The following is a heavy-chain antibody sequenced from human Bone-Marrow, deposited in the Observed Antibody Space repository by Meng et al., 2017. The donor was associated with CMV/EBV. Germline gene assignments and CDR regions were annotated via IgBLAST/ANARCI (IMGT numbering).Heavy chain of an antibody. Sequence: SETLSLTCTVSGGSISSGGYYWGWIRQHPGKGLEWIGYIYYSGSTYYNPSLKSRVTISVDTSKNKFSLKLSSVTAADTAVYYCAREGTTLSPYYYYGMDVWGPGTMVTVSS. D-gene: IGHD4-17*01. CDR1: GGSISSGGYY. J-gene: IGHJ6*02. V-gene: IGHV4-31*03. CDR3: AREGTTLSPYYYYGMDV. CDR2: IYYSGST.